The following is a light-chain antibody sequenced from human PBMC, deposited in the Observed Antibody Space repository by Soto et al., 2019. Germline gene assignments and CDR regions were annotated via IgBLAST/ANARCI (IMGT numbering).Light chain of an antibody. Sequence: EIVLTQSPGTLSLSPGKRATLSCRGSQSISSSYLAWYQQRPGQAPRLLIYGASSRATGIPDRFSGSGSGTEFTLTISRLEPEDFAVYYCQHYGASPWTFGQGTKVDIK. CDR1: QSISSSY. CDR3: QHYGASPWT. V-gene: IGKV3-20*01. J-gene: IGKJ1*01. CDR2: GAS.